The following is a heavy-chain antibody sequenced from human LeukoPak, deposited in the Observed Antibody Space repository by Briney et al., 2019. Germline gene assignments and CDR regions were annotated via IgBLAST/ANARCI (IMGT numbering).Heavy chain of an antibody. D-gene: IGHD4-17*01. CDR3: AKGGDYALDY. V-gene: IGHV3-30*02. CDR2: IQYDGRNK. CDR1: GFSDRSSG. Sequence: PGGSLRLSCAASGFSDRSSGIHWVRQAPGKGLDWLAFIQYDGRNKYYADSVKGRFTMSRDNSKNTLTMFLQMNSLRVEDTAVYYCAKGGDYALDYWGQGTLVTVSS. J-gene: IGHJ4*02.